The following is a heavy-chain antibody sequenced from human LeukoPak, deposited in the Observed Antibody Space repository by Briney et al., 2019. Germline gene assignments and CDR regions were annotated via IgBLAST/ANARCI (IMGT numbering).Heavy chain of an antibody. CDR3: ARGQGTIDP. CDR2: ISAYNGNR. Sequence: ASVKVSCKASGYTFTNYGISWVRQAPGQGLEWMGWISAYNGNRNYAQKLQGRVTMTRNTSISTAYMELSSLRSEDTAVYYCARGQGTIDPWGQGTLVTVSS. CDR1: GYTFTNYG. V-gene: IGHV1-18*01. J-gene: IGHJ5*02.